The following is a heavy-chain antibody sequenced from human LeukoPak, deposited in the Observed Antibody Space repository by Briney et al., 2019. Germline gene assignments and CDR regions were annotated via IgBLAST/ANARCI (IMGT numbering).Heavy chain of an antibody. D-gene: IGHD6-13*01. CDR2: ISNDV. Sequence: GGSLRLSCVASGFSFDNFALSWVRQAPGKGLEWVSTISNDVHHADSVRGRFVISRDNSRKTIYLQMNSLTPEDAATYYCTKDSQGFYGGFWYGTYGMDVWGQGTTVTVSS. CDR1: GFSFDNFA. V-gene: IGHV3-23*05. J-gene: IGHJ6*02. CDR3: TKDSQGFYGGFWYGTYGMDV.